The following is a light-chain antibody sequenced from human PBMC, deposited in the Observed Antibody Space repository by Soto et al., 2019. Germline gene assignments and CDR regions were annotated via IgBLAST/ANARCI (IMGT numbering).Light chain of an antibody. CDR2: GAS. J-gene: IGKJ1*01. V-gene: IGKV3-20*01. CDR1: QSVSSSY. CDR3: QHYGSSPEP. Sequence: IVFTQSPGALSVSPGERATLSCRASQSVSSSYLAWYQQKPGQAPRLLIYGASSRATGIPDRFSGSGSGTDFTLTISRLEPEDFAVFYCQHYGSSPEPFGQGTKVDIK.